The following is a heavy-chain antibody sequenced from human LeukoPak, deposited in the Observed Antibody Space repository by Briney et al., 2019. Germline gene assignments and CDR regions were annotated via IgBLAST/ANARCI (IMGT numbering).Heavy chain of an antibody. CDR1: GFSFSTYG. CDR2: ITSSGGST. D-gene: IGHD4-17*01. Sequence: GGSLRLSCAASGFSFSTYGMSWVRQAPGKGLEWVSAITSSGGSTYYADSVKGRFTISRDNSKHTMYPQMNSLRAEDTAVYYCAKDDLYGKFDYWGQGTLATVSS. CDR3: AKDDLYGKFDY. V-gene: IGHV3-23*01. J-gene: IGHJ4*02.